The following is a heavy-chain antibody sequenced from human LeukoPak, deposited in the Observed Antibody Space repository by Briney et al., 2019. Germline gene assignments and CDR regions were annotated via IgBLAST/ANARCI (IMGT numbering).Heavy chain of an antibody. CDR2: ISSSSSTI. V-gene: IGHV3-48*01. CDR3: ASPYSGYDY. D-gene: IGHD5-12*01. CDR1: GFTFSDYY. Sequence: GGSLRLSCAASGFTFSDYYMNWVRQAPGKGLEWVSYISSSSSTIYYADSVKGRFTISRDNAKNSLYLQMNSLRAEDTAVYYCASPYSGYDYWGQGTLVTVSS. J-gene: IGHJ4*02.